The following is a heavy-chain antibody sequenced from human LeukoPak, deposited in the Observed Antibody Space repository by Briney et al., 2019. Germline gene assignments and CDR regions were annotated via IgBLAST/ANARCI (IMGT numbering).Heavy chain of an antibody. Sequence: ASVKVSCKASGGTFSSYAISWVRQAPGQGLEWMGGIIPIFGTANYAQKFQGRVTITADESTSTAYMELSSLRSEDTAVYYSARAVSVAGDLDYWGQGTLVTVSS. V-gene: IGHV1-69*13. D-gene: IGHD6-19*01. CDR2: IIPIFGTA. CDR3: ARAVSVAGDLDY. J-gene: IGHJ4*02. CDR1: GGTFSSYA.